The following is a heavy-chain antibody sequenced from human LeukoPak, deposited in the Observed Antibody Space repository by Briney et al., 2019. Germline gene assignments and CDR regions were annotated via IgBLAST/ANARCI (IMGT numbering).Heavy chain of an antibody. Sequence: ASVKVSCKASGYTFTGYYMHWVRQTPGQGLEWMGWINPNSGGTNYAQKFQGRVTMTRDTSISTAYMELSRLRSDDTAVYYCARVDMVRGVIINDYWGQGTLVTVSS. V-gene: IGHV1-2*02. CDR3: ARVDMVRGVIINDY. CDR1: GYTFTGYY. CDR2: INPNSGGT. J-gene: IGHJ4*02. D-gene: IGHD3-10*01.